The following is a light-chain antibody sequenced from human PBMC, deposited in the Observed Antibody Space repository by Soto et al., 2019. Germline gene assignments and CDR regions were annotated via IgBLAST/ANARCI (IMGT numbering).Light chain of an antibody. CDR3: QQYYDTPQT. V-gene: IGKV4-1*01. Sequence: DIVMTQSPDSLAVSLGERANINCKSSQSLFFSSNNNDYLAWYQQKPGQPPKLLIYWASTRESGVPDLFSGSGSGTDSTLTITSLQAEDVAVYYCQQYYDTPQTFGQGTKVEIK. CDR2: WAS. CDR1: QSLFFSSNNNDY. J-gene: IGKJ1*01.